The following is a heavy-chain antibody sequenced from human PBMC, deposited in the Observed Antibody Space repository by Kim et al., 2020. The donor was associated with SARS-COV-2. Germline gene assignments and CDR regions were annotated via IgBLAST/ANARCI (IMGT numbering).Heavy chain of an antibody. Sequence: GGSLRLSCAASGFTFSDYYMSWIRQAPGKGLEWVSYISSSGSTIYYADPVKGRFPISRDNAKNSLYLQMNSLRAEDTAVYYCARDHRWFGETNYYYYGMDVWGQGTTVTVSS. J-gene: IGHJ6*02. V-gene: IGHV3-11*01. CDR2: ISSSGSTI. CDR3: ARDHRWFGETNYYYYGMDV. CDR1: GFTFSDYY. D-gene: IGHD3-10*01.